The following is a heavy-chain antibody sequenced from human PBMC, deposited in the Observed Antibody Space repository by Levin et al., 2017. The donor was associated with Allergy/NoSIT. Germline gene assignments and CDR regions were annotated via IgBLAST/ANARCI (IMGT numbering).Heavy chain of an antibody. CDR2: INPNSGGT. CDR3: ARGPAAIFFRDAGYYYYMDV. Sequence: VASVKVSCKASGYTFTGYYMHWVRQAPGQGLEWMGWINPNSGGTNYAQKFQGRVTMTRDTSISTAYMELSRLRSDDTAVYYCARGPAAIFFRDAGYYYYMDVWGKGTTVTVSS. D-gene: IGHD2-2*01. CDR1: GYTFTGYY. J-gene: IGHJ6*03. V-gene: IGHV1-2*02.